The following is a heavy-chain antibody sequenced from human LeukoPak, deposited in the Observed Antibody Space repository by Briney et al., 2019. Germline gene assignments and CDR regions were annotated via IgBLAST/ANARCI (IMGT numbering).Heavy chain of an antibody. CDR3: ARMPLYCSGGSSRTGNFDY. J-gene: IGHJ4*02. D-gene: IGHD2-15*01. CDR2: IIPIFGTA. V-gene: IGHV1-69*13. CDR1: GGTFSNYA. Sequence: SVKVSCKASGGTFSNYAISWVGQAPGQGLEWMGGIIPIFGTANYAQKFQGRVTITADESTSTAYMELSSLRSEDTAVYYCARMPLYCSGGSSRTGNFDYWGQGTLVTVSS.